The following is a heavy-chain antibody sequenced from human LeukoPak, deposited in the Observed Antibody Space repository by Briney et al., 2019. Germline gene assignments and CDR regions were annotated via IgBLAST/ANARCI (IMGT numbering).Heavy chain of an antibody. CDR2: ISWNSGSI. D-gene: IGHD3-22*01. J-gene: IGHJ4*02. Sequence: GGSLRLSCAASGFTFDDYAVHWVRQAPGKGLEWVSGISWNSGSIGYADSVKGRFTISRDNAKNSLYLQMNSLRAEDTALYYCTKGQYFDSSAPPGDYWGQGTLVTVS. V-gene: IGHV3-9*01. CDR1: GFTFDDYA. CDR3: TKGQYFDSSAPPGDY.